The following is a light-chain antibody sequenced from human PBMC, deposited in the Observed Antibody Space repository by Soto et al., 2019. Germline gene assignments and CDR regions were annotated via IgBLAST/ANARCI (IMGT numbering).Light chain of an antibody. V-gene: IGKV3-20*01. CDR3: QQYGSSPV. CDR1: QSVYSNY. CDR2: GAS. Sequence: EIVLTQSPGTLSLSPGERATLSCRASQSVYSNYLAWYQQKPGQAPRLLIYGASSRATGIPDRFSGSGSGTDFTLTISILEPEDFAVYYCQQYGSSPVFGQGTKLEIK. J-gene: IGKJ2*01.